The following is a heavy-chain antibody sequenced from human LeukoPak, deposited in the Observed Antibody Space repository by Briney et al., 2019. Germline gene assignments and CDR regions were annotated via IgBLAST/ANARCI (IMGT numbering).Heavy chain of an antibody. CDR2: IQYDGSKK. D-gene: IGHD3-10*01. Sequence: GSLRLSCAASGFTCSSNAMHWVRQAPGKGLEWVTFIQYDGSKKYYADSVKGRFTISRDNSKNTLYLEMNSLRAEDTAVYYCAKDIGSYYDCWGQGILVTVSS. CDR1: GFTCSSNA. J-gene: IGHJ4*02. V-gene: IGHV3-30*02. CDR3: AKDIGSYYDC.